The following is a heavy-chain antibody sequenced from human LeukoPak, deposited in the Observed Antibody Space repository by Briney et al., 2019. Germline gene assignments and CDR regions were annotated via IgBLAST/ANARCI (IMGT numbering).Heavy chain of an antibody. Sequence: GGSLRLSCAASGFTFSSYAMNWVRQAPGKGLEWISSISGSGDNTYYADSVKGRFTISRDNSKNTLYLQMNSLRAEDTAVYYCAKDLRPIAVAGAFDYWGQGTLVTVSS. V-gene: IGHV3-23*01. CDR1: GFTFSSYA. D-gene: IGHD6-19*01. J-gene: IGHJ4*02. CDR2: ISGSGDNT. CDR3: AKDLRPIAVAGAFDY.